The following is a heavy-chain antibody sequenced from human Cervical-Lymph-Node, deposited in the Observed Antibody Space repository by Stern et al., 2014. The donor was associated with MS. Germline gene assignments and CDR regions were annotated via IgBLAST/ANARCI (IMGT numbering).Heavy chain of an antibody. V-gene: IGHV4-59*01. CDR3: ARSPINSDWAYYFDY. CDR1: GGSISSYH. CDR2: IYYIGDT. D-gene: IGHD6-19*01. Sequence: QLQLQESGPGLVKPSETLSLTCTVSGGSISSYHYNWLRQSPGKGLEWIGYIYYIGDTNYNPSLNSRVTISIDRSKNQFSLKLRSVTAADTAVYYCARSPINSDWAYYFDYWGQGALVTVSS. J-gene: IGHJ4*02.